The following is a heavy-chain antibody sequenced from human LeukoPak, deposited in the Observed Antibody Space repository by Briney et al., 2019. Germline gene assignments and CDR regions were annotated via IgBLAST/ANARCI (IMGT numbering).Heavy chain of an antibody. V-gene: IGHV3-11*01. D-gene: IGHD3/OR15-3a*01. Sequence: PGGSLRLSCAASGFTLSDYYMSWIRQAPGKGLERDSYSSSSGSNIYYADSVKGRFAISRDNAKNSLYLQMNSLRAEDTAVYYCARRRDFIDYWGQGTLVTVSS. CDR1: GFTLSDYY. CDR2: SSSSGSNI. J-gene: IGHJ4*02. CDR3: ARRRDFIDY.